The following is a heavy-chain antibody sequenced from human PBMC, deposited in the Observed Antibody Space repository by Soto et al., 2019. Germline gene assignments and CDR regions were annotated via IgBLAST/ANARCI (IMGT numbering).Heavy chain of an antibody. CDR2: ISSSSSTI. Sequence: EVQLVESGGGLVQTGGSLRLSCAASGFTFSSYSMNWVRQAPGKGLEWVSYISSSSSTIYYADSVMGRFTISRDNAKNSLYLQMNSLRAEDTAVYYCARPYGDYAGLYYFDDWGQGTLVTVSS. CDR3: ARPYGDYAGLYYFDD. CDR1: GFTFSSYS. D-gene: IGHD4-17*01. V-gene: IGHV3-48*01. J-gene: IGHJ4*02.